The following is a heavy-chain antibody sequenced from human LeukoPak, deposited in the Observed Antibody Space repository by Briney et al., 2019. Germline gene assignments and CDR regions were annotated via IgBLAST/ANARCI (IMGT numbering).Heavy chain of an antibody. CDR2: IEEDGTEK. V-gene: IGHV3-7*02. CDR3: ARGPSAYPQFFDY. J-gene: IGHJ4*02. CDR1: GFTFSSYL. Sequence: PGWPLRLSCAASGFTFSSYLMSWVRQAPGKGLEWVANIEEDGTEKSYVDSVKGRFTIYRDNAKNSLYLQMNSLRAEDTAVYYCARGPSAYPQFFDYWGQGTLVSVSS. D-gene: IGHD5-12*01.